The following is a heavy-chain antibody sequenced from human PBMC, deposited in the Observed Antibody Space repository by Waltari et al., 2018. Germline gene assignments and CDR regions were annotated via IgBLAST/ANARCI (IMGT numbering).Heavy chain of an antibody. V-gene: IGHV3-23*01. D-gene: IGHD1-20*01. CDR3: ATPFYNWDDPLHS. CDR1: GITVSTFP. CDR2: ITVADDT. Sequence: EVQPLASGGGLVQPGGYLRRSCAAPGITVSTFPINLVRLAPGTGLEWVSAITVADDTYYADSLRGRFTISRDSSKDTVHLQINGLRVEDTAVYYCATPFYNWDDPLHSWGQGTQVTVSS. J-gene: IGHJ4*02.